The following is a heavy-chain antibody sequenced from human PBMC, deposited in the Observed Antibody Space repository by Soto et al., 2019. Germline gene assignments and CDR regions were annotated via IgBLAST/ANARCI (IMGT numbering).Heavy chain of an antibody. Sequence: QLQLQESGPGLVKPSETLSLTCTVSGGSISSSSYYWGWIRQPPGKGLEWIGSIYYSGSTYYNPSRKSRGTLSLDTSKIQFSLMLSSVTAADPAVYYCASSDGVSWFDPWGQGTLVTVST. CDR2: IYYSGST. J-gene: IGHJ5*02. CDR1: GGSISSSSYY. V-gene: IGHV4-39*01. CDR3: ASSDGVSWFDP. D-gene: IGHD2-15*01.